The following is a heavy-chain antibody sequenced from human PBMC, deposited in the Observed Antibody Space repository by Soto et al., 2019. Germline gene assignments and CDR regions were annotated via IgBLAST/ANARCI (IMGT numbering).Heavy chain of an antibody. CDR3: ARELDGIDV. CDR1: GLIFSDYY. V-gene: IGHV3-11*05. CDR2: ISSSGHYT. J-gene: IGHJ6*02. Sequence: QVPLVESGGGLVKPGGSLRLSCAASGLIFSDYYMSWIRQAPGKGLEWVSYISSSGHYTKNADSVQGRFTISRDNAKNSLYLQMNNLRAEDTAVYYCARELDGIDVWGQGTTVTVSS.